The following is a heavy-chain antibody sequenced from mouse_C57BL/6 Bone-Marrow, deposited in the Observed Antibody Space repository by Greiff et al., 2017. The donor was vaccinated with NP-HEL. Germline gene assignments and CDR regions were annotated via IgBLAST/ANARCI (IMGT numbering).Heavy chain of an antibody. CDR1: GYTFTSYW. Sequence: QVQLQQPGAELVKPGASVKMSCKASGYTFTSYWITWVKQRPGQGLEWIGDIYPGSGSTNYNEKFKSKATLTVDTSSSTAYMQLSSLTSEDSAVYYCARGGITTVVATRDFDYWGLGTTLTVSS. J-gene: IGHJ2*01. D-gene: IGHD1-1*01. V-gene: IGHV1-55*01. CDR3: ARGGITTVVATRDFDY. CDR2: IYPGSGST.